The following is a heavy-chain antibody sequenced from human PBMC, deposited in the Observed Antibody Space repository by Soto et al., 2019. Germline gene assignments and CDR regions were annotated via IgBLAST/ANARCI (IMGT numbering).Heavy chain of an antibody. D-gene: IGHD2-2*02. J-gene: IGHJ6*02. V-gene: IGHV3-72*01. Sequence: GGSRRLSCAASGFTFSDHYMDWVRQAPGKGLEWVGRIRNKANSYTTEYAASVKGRFSTSRDDSKNSLYLQMNSLKTEDTAVYYCARGGYCSYTSCHSDYYGMDVWGQGTTVTVSS. CDR3: ARGGYCSYTSCHSDYYGMDV. CDR2: IRNKANSYTT. CDR1: GFTFSDHY.